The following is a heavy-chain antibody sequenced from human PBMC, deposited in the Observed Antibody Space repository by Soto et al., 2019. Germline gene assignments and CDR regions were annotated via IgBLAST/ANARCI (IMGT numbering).Heavy chain of an antibody. D-gene: IGHD6-13*01. V-gene: IGHV4-31*03. CDR2: IYYSGST. CDR3: ARVRGPYSSSWYNWFDP. CDR1: GGSISSGGYY. J-gene: IGHJ5*02. Sequence: QVQLQESGPGLVKPSQTLSLTCTVSGGSISSGGYYWSWIRQHPGKGLEWIGYIYYSGSTYYNPSLKSRVTIAVDTSKNQFSLKLSSVTAADTAVYYCARVRGPYSSSWYNWFDPWGQGTLVTVSS.